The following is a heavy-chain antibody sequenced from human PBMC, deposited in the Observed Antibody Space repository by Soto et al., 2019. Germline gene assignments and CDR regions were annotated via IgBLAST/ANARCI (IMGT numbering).Heavy chain of an antibody. CDR3: ERDPRFEFDGGYVGGEDY. CDR1: GYTFTSYG. J-gene: IGHJ4*02. Sequence: QVQLVQSGAEVKKPGASVKVSCKASGYTFTSYGISWVRQAPGQGLEWMGWISAYNGNTNYAQKLKGRVTMNTDTPTSTAYMDLGSVRSDDTAVYYAERDPRFEFDGGYVGGEDYWGQGTLVTVSS. V-gene: IGHV1-18*01. D-gene: IGHD1-26*01. CDR2: ISAYNGNT.